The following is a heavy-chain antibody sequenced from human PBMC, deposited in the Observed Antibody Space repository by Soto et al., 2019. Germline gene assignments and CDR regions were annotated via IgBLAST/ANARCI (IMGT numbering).Heavy chain of an antibody. Sequence: GGSLRLSCAASGFTVSSKYMSWVRQAPGKGLEWISVIWSAGLIYYADSVRGRFTISRDISKNILYLEMTSLRADDTAVYYCAREAPMDVWGQGXTVTVSS. CDR1: GFTVSSKY. CDR2: IWSAGLI. CDR3: AREAPMDV. J-gene: IGHJ6*02. V-gene: IGHV3-53*01.